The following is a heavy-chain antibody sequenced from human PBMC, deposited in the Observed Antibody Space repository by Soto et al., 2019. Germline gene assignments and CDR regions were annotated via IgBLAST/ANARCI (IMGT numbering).Heavy chain of an antibody. CDR2: ISYDGSNK. Sequence: GGSLRLSCAASGFTFSSYGMHWVRQAPGKGLEWVAVISYDGSNKYYADSVKGRFTISRDNSKNTLYLQMNSLRAEDTAVYYCAKVALYCSSTSCYDYYYYYYMDVWGKGTTVTVS. J-gene: IGHJ6*03. CDR3: AKVALYCSSTSCYDYYYYYYMDV. V-gene: IGHV3-30*18. D-gene: IGHD2-2*01. CDR1: GFTFSSYG.